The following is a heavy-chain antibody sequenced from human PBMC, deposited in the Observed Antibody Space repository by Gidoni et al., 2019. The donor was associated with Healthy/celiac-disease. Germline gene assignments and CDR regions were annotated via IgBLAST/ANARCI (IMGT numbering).Heavy chain of an antibody. CDR2: IRSKAYGGTT. J-gene: IGHJ4*02. CDR3: TRWGVVVVAASLDY. Sequence: EVQLVESGGGLVKPGRSLRLSCPASGFPLGAYAMSWFRQAPGKGLGWVGFIRSKAYGGTTEYAASVKGRFTISRDDSKSIAYLQMNSLKTEDTAVYYCTRWGVVVVAASLDYWGQGTLVTVSS. CDR1: GFPLGAYA. V-gene: IGHV3-49*05. D-gene: IGHD2-15*01.